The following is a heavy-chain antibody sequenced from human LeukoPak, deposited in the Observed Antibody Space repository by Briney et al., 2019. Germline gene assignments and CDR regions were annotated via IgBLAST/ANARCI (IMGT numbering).Heavy chain of an antibody. Sequence: GSLRLSCATSGFTFSNFAMHWVRQAPGKGLEWVAVISYDGSIKYYAGSVKGRFTISRDKCKNTLFLQMNSLKAEDTAVYYCAREDMTTVTTRWAFDIWGQGWMVTVSS. CDR2: ISYDGSIK. CDR3: AREDMTTVTTRWAFDI. CDR1: GFTFSNFA. J-gene: IGHJ3*02. V-gene: IGHV3-30*04. D-gene: IGHD4-17*01.